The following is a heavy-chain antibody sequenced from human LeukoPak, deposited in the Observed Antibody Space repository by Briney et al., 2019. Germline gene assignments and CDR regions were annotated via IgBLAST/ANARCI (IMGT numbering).Heavy chain of an antibody. Sequence: PGGSLRLSCAASGFTFSSYGMHWVRQAPGKGLEWVAVIWYDGSNKYYVDSVKGRFTISRDNSKNTLYLQMNSLRAEDTAVYYCAKDGIYGDYGAYWGQGTLVTVSS. CDR3: AKDGIYGDYGAY. J-gene: IGHJ4*02. CDR1: GFTFSSYG. D-gene: IGHD4-17*01. CDR2: IWYDGSNK. V-gene: IGHV3-33*06.